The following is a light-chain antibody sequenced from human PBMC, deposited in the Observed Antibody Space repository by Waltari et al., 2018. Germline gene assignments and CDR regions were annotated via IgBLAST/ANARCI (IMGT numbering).Light chain of an antibody. Sequence: QSALTQPASVSGPPGQSITIPCTGPTSDVGNYYLVSWYQQNPGKAPKLLICEVIKRPSGVASRFSGSKSGNTASLTISGLQGEDEADYYCCSYAGRGTYVFGSGTKVTVL. CDR1: TSDVGNYYL. V-gene: IGLV2-23*02. CDR3: CSYAGRGTYV. J-gene: IGLJ1*01. CDR2: EVI.